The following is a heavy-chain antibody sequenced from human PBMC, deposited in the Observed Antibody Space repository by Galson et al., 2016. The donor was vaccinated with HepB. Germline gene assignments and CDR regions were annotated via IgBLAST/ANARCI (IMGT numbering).Heavy chain of an antibody. CDR3: ARVYSGHGDWYFDL. CDR2: IWFDGSNK. V-gene: IGHV3-33*01. J-gene: IGHJ2*01. D-gene: IGHD5-12*01. CDR1: GFTFSHHG. Sequence: SLRLSCAASGFTFSHHGMHWVRQAPGKGLSWVAVIWFDGSNKYYADSVKGRFTISRDNSKNTLYLHMNSLRVEDTAVYYCARVYSGHGDWYFDLWGRGTLVTVSS.